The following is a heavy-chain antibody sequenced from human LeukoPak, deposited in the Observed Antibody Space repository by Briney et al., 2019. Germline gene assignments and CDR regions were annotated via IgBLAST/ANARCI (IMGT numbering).Heavy chain of an antibody. V-gene: IGHV4-61*02. CDR2: IYTSGST. CDR3: ARDPPLIGDSGSYRNAYYYYYMDV. CDR1: GGSISSSSYY. J-gene: IGHJ6*03. Sequence: KPSETLSLTCTVSGGSISSSSYYWGWIRQPAGKGLEWIGRIYTSGSTNYNPSLKSRVTMSVDTSKNQFSLKLSSVTAADTAVYYCARDPPLIGDSGSYRNAYYYYYMDVWGKGTTVTVSS. D-gene: IGHD3-10*01.